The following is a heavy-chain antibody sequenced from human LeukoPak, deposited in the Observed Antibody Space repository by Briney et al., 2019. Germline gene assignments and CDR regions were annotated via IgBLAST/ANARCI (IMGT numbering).Heavy chain of an antibody. CDR3: ARDKSSSWYLPSIDY. Sequence: PGESLRLSCAASGFTFSSYNMNWVRQAPGKGLEWVSSISTSSSYIYYADSVKGRFTISRDNAKNSLYLQMNSLRAEDTAVYYCARDKSSSWYLPSIDYWGQGTLVTVSS. V-gene: IGHV3-21*01. D-gene: IGHD6-13*01. CDR1: GFTFSSYN. CDR2: ISTSSSYI. J-gene: IGHJ4*02.